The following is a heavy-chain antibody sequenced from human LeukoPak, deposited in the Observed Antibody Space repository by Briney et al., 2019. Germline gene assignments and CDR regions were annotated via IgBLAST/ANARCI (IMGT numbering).Heavy chain of an antibody. CDR1: GFTFSSYG. CDR3: AKDSESPY. J-gene: IGHJ4*02. CDR2: ISYDGSNK. V-gene: IGHV3-30*18. Sequence: GGSLRLSCAASGFTFSSYGMHWVRQAPGKGLEWVAVISYDGSNKYYADSVKGRFTISRDNAKNSLYLQMNSLRAEDTAVYYCAKDSESPYWGQGTLVTVSS.